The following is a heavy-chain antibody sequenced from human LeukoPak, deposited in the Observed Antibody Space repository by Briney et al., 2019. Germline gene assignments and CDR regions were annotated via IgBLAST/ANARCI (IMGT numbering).Heavy chain of an antibody. Sequence: GGSLRLSCAASGFTFSSYAMRWVRQAPGKALEWVSAFSGRGGSTYYADSVKARFPIPRDNSKNTLYLKKNSLRAEDTCVYYGWEGMAVAQWEYLFGIGLWGQGTTVTVSS. CDR1: GFTFSSYA. V-gene: IGHV3-23*01. D-gene: IGHD6-19*01. J-gene: IGHJ6*02. CDR3: WEGMAVAQWEYLFGIGL. CDR2: FSGRGGST.